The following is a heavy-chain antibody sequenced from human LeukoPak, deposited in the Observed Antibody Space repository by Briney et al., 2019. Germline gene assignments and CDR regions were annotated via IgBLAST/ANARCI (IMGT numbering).Heavy chain of an antibody. Sequence: ASVKVSCKVSGYTLTELSMHWVRQAPGKGLEWMGGFDPEDGETIYAQKFQGRVTMTEDTSTDTAYMELSSPRSEDTAVYYCASQIGFGELGAFDYWGQGTLVTVPS. CDR1: GYTLTELS. V-gene: IGHV1-24*01. J-gene: IGHJ4*02. CDR3: ASQIGFGELGAFDY. CDR2: FDPEDGET. D-gene: IGHD3-10*01.